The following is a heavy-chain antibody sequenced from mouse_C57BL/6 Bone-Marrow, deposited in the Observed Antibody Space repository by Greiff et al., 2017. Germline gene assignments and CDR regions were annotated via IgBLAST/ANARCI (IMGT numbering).Heavy chain of an antibody. CDR1: GYTFTSYG. V-gene: IGHV1-81*01. J-gene: IGHJ2*01. D-gene: IGHD1-1*01. Sequence: VQLQQSGAELARPGASVKLSCKASGYTFTSYGISWVKQRTGQGLEWIGEIYPRSGNTYYNEKFKGKATLTADKSSSTAYMELRSLTSEDSAVDFCARSPLYYDDDYWGQGTTLTVSS. CDR2: IYPRSGNT. CDR3: ARSPLYYDDDY.